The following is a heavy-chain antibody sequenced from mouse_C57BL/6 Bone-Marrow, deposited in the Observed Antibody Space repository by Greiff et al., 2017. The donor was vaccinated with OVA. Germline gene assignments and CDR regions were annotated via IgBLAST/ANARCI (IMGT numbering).Heavy chain of an antibody. Sequence: EVQLQQSGPVLVKPGASVKMSCKASGYTFTDYYMNWVKQSHGKSLEWIGVINPYNGGTSYNQKFKGKATLTVDKSSSTAYMELNSLTSEDSAVYYCARFKPRYFDVWGTGTTVTVSS. J-gene: IGHJ1*03. CDR3: ARFKPRYFDV. V-gene: IGHV1-19*01. CDR2: INPYNGGT. CDR1: GYTFTDYY.